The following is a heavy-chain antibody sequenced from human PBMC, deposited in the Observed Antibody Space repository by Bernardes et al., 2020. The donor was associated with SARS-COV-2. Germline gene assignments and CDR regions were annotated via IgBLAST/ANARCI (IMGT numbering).Heavy chain of an antibody. CDR3: AREAYRGYSYDLDQ. J-gene: IGHJ4*02. D-gene: IGHD5-18*01. CDR1: GFTVSSNY. V-gene: IGHV3-53*01. CDR2: ISSDGET. Sequence: GGSLRLSCAVSGFTVSSNYVSWVRQAPGKGLEWVSVISSDGETYYADAVKGRFTISKDNSKNMLYLQMNSVTAEDTAVYYCAREAYRGYSYDLDQWGQGTLVTVSS.